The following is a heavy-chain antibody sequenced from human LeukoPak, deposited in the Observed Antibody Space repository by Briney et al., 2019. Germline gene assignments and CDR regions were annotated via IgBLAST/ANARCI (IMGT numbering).Heavy chain of an antibody. CDR3: ARDFPYCGGDCGNY. CDR1: GGSISSYY. D-gene: IGHD2-21*02. CDR2: IYYSGST. V-gene: IGHV4-59*01. Sequence: SETLSLTCTVSGGSISSYYWSWIRQPPGKGLEWIGYIYYSGSTNYNPSLKSRVTISVDTSKNQFSLKLSSVTAADTAVYYCARDFPYCGGDCGNYWGQGTLVTVSS. J-gene: IGHJ4*02.